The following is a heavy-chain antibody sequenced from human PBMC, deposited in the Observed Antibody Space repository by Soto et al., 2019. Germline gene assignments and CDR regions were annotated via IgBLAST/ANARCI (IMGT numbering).Heavy chain of an antibody. CDR2: IYYSGST. J-gene: IGHJ5*02. V-gene: IGHV4-39*01. D-gene: IGHD3-10*01. CDR1: GVSISSSSYY. Sequence: SETLSLTCTVSGVSISSSSYYWGWIRQPPGKGLEWIGSIYYSGSTYYNPSLKSRVTISVDTPKNQFSLKLSSVTAADTAVYYCARHTLSGATMVRGVISWFDPWGQGTLVTVSS. CDR3: ARHTLSGATMVRGVISWFDP.